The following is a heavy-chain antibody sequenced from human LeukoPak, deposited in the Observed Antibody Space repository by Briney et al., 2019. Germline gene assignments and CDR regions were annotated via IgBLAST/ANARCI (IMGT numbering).Heavy chain of an antibody. J-gene: IGHJ3*02. CDR2: INPNSGGT. D-gene: IGHD2-2*01. CDR1: GYTFTGYF. Sequence: ASVKVSCKASGYTFTGYFIHWVRQAPGQGLEWMGWINPNSGGTHYTQKFQGRVTVTRDTSISTAYMELSRLTSDDTAVYYCAREDEVVDAFDIWGQGTMVTVSS. V-gene: IGHV1-2*02. CDR3: AREDEVVDAFDI.